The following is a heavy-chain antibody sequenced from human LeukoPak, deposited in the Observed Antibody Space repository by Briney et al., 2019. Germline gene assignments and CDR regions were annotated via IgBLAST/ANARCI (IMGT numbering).Heavy chain of an antibody. Sequence: GGPLRLSCAASGFTFSSYSMNWVRQAPGKGLEWVSSISSSSSYIYYADSVKGRLTISRDNAKNSLYLQMNSLRAEDTAVYYCARERYRSNAFDIWGQGTMVTVSS. CDR1: GFTFSSYS. CDR3: ARERYRSNAFDI. J-gene: IGHJ3*02. CDR2: ISSSSSYI. V-gene: IGHV3-21*01. D-gene: IGHD4-11*01.